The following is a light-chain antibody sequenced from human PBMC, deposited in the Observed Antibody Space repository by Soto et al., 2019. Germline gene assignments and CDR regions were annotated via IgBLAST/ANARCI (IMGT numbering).Light chain of an antibody. CDR1: QSVSSSY. Sequence: EIVLTQSPGTLSLPPGERATLSCRASQSVSSSYLAWYQQKPGQAPRLLIYGASSRATGIPDRFSGSGSGTDFTLTISRLEPEDFAVYYCQQYGSSTSYTFGQGTKLEIK. CDR2: GAS. J-gene: IGKJ2*01. CDR3: QQYGSSTSYT. V-gene: IGKV3-20*01.